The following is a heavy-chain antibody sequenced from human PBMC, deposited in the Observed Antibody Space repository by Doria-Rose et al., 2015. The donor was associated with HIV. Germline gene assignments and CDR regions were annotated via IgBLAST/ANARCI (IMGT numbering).Heavy chain of an antibody. D-gene: IGHD4-17*01. Sequence: APGQGLEWMGWMNPKSGNTGFAQRFQGRVTMTRNTSISTAYMELVSLTSEDAGVYYCARGWAVTTAYFFDYWGQGTLVTVSS. V-gene: IGHV1-8*01. CDR3: ARGWAVTTAYFFDY. CDR2: MNPKSGNT. J-gene: IGHJ4*02.